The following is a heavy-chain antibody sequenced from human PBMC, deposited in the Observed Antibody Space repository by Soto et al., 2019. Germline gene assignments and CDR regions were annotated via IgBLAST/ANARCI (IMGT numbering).Heavy chain of an antibody. CDR1: GYTFNDYG. V-gene: IGHV1-18*01. D-gene: IGHD2-15*01. J-gene: IGHJ2*01. Sequence: QVQLVQSGAEVKKPGASVRVSCKASGYTFNDYGISWVRQAPGQGLEWMGWIGPYEGVTNHAQTFQGRVTMTVDTSTTTADMELRSVRSADTALYYCARCYCSVGSCYTCWHFDLWGPGTLVTVTA. CDR2: IGPYEGVT. CDR3: ARCYCSVGSCYTCWHFDL.